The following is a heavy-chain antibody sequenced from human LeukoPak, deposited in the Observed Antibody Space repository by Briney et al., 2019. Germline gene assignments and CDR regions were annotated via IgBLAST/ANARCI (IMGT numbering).Heavy chain of an antibody. CDR1: GFTFRRYW. CDR2: IKEDGSEK. Sequence: GGSLRLSCAASGFTFRRYWMTWVRQAPGKGLEWVANIKEDGSEKHYVDSVKGRFTISRDNAKNSLYLQMNSLRVEDTATYYCARDPPEQQLDPWGRLLRYYSYGMDVWGQGALVTVSS. V-gene: IGHV3-7*01. J-gene: IGHJ6*02. D-gene: IGHD6-13*01. CDR3: ARDPPEQQLDPWGRLLRYYSYGMDV.